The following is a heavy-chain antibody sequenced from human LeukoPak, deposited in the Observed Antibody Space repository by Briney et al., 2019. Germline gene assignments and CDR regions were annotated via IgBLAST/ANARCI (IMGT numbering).Heavy chain of an antibody. V-gene: IGHV3-30*18. CDR3: AKNDYFDSSGYYIY. D-gene: IGHD3-22*01. Sequence: GGSLRLSCAASGFTFSSYGMRWVRQAPGKGLEWVAVISKDGSNKYYADSVKGRFTISRDNSKNTLYLQMNSLRAEDTAVYYCAKNDYFDSSGYYIYWGQGNLGTVSS. CDR1: GFTFSSYG. CDR2: ISKDGSNK. J-gene: IGHJ4*02.